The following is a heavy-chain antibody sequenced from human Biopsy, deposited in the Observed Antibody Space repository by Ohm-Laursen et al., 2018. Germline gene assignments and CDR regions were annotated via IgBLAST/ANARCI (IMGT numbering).Heavy chain of an antibody. CDR1: GYSVTNDYY. D-gene: IGHD5-12*01. CDR3: ARVAGGYAYYYGMDV. CDR2: IYYDGIT. V-gene: IGHV4-38-2*01. Sequence: SQTLSLTCAVSGYSVTNDYYWGWIRQPPGKGLGWIGNIYYDGITYYNLSLKSRVAMSVDTSKNQFSLRLTSVTAADTAVYYCARVAGGYAYYYGMDVWGQGTTVIVSS. J-gene: IGHJ6*02.